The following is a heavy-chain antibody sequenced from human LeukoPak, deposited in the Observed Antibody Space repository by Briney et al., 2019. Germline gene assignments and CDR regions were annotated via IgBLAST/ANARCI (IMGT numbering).Heavy chain of an antibody. CDR1: GYTFTSYY. J-gene: IGHJ3*02. D-gene: IGHD2-2*01. Sequence: ASVKVSCKASGYTFTSYYMHWVRQAPGQGLEWMGIINPSGGSTSYAQKFQGRVTMTGDTSTSTVYMELSSLRSEDTAVYYCARVIVVVPAADHDAFDIWGQGTMVTVSS. CDR3: ARVIVVVPAADHDAFDI. V-gene: IGHV1-46*01. CDR2: INPSGGST.